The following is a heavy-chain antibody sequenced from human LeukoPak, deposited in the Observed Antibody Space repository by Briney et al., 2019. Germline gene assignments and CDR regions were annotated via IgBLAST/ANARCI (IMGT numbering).Heavy chain of an antibody. V-gene: IGHV4-30-4*01. CDR2: IYNNGST. CDR1: GGSISSGDYS. J-gene: IGHJ3*02. Sequence: TPSQTLSLTCTVSGGSISSGDYSWRWIRQPPGKGLEWIGYIYNNGSTYCNPSLKSRLSMSLDTSKNQVSLKLSSVTAADTALYYCARGHDAFDIWGQGTMVTVSS. CDR3: ARGHDAFDI.